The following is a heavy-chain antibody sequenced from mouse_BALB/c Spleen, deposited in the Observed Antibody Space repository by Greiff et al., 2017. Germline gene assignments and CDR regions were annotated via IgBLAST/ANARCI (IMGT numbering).Heavy chain of an antibody. CDR3: ARTTVVPYYYAMDY. CDR1: GFTFSSFG. V-gene: IGHV5-17*02. Sequence: DVKLVESGGGLVQPGGSRKLSCAASGFTFSSFGMHWVRQAPEKGLEWVAYISSGSSTIYYVDTVKGRFTISRDNPKNTLFLQMTSLRSEDTAMYYCARTTVVPYYYAMDYWGQGTSVTVSS. J-gene: IGHJ4*01. D-gene: IGHD1-1*01. CDR2: ISSGSSTI.